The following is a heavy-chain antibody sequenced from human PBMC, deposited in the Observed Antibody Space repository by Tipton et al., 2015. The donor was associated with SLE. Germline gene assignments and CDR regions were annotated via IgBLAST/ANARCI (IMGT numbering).Heavy chain of an antibody. Sequence: SLRLSCAASGFTFSTYGMHWVRQAPGKGLEWVAFIRYDGSNKYYADSVKGRFTISRDNSKNTLYLQMNSLRAEDSAVYYCAKFLGWNDHFDYWGQGTLVTVSS. V-gene: IGHV3-30*02. CDR1: GFTFSTYG. CDR2: IRYDGSNK. D-gene: IGHD1-1*01. J-gene: IGHJ4*02. CDR3: AKFLGWNDHFDY.